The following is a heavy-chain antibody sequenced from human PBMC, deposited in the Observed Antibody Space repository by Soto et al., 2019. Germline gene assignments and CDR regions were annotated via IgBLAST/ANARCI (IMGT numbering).Heavy chain of an antibody. CDR1: GYTVSSYG. CDR3: ARAATVVTPPGY. Sequence: ASVKVSSKASGYTVSSYGISWVRQAPGQGVEWMGWSSTNNGNTNYAQKLQGRVTMPTDTSTSTVYMVLRSLRPDDTAVYYGARAATVVTPPGYWGQGTLFTVSS. V-gene: IGHV1-18*04. CDR2: SSTNNGNT. J-gene: IGHJ4*02. D-gene: IGHD4-17*01.